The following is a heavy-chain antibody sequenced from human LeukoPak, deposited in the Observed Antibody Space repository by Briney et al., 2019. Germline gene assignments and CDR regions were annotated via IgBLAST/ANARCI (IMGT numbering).Heavy chain of an antibody. D-gene: IGHD6-19*01. V-gene: IGHV4-61*02. CDR2: IYTSGST. CDR1: GGSISSGSYY. Sequence: SQTLSLTCTVSGGSISSGSYYWSWIRQPAGKGLEWIGRIYTSGSTNYNPSLKSRVTISVDTSKNQFSLKLSSVTAADTAVYYCARSAVAGTGDAFDIWGQGTMVTVSS. J-gene: IGHJ3*02. CDR3: ARSAVAGTGDAFDI.